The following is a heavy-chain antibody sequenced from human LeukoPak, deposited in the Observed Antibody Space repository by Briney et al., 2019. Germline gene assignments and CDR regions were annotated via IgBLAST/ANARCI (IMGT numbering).Heavy chain of an antibody. CDR3: ARSGIAFAGVTSFGH. CDR2: IKQEGSEK. Sequence: GGSLRLSCEVSGFTFSTYWMNWVRQAPGKGLEWVATIKQEGSEKYYVGSVKGRFTISRDNAKNSLYLQMNSLRAEDTAVYYCARSGIAFAGVTSFGHWGQGTLVTVSS. CDR1: GFTFSTYW. J-gene: IGHJ4*02. D-gene: IGHD3-16*01. V-gene: IGHV3-7*01.